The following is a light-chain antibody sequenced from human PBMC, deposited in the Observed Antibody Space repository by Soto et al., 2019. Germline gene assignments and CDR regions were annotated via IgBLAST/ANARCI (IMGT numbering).Light chain of an antibody. CDR1: SSNIGSNY. V-gene: IGLV1-47*02. Sequence: QSALTQPPSASGTPGQRVIISCSGSSSNIGSNYVYWYQQLPGTAPKLLIYGNYQRPSGVPDRFSGSKSGTSATLAISGLRSEDEADYFCAAWDDSLSGSFVFATGTKVTVL. J-gene: IGLJ1*01. CDR3: AAWDDSLSGSFV. CDR2: GNY.